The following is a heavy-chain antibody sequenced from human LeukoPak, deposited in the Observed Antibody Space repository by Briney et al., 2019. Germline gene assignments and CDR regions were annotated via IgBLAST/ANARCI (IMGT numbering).Heavy chain of an antibody. CDR2: IYTSGST. J-gene: IGHJ3*02. CDR1: GGSFSGYY. Sequence: SETLSLTCAVYGGSFSGYYWSWIRQPAGKGLEWIGRIYTSGSTIYNPSLKSRVTISVDTSKNQFSLKLSSVTAADTAVYYCARETSSGAFDIWGQGTMVTVSS. CDR3: ARETSSGAFDI. D-gene: IGHD3-10*01. V-gene: IGHV4-4*07.